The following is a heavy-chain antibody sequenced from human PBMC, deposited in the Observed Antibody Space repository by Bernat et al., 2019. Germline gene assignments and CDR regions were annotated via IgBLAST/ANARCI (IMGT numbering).Heavy chain of an antibody. Sequence: QVQLVQSGAEVKKPGSSVKVSCKASGGTFSSYAISWVRQAPGQGLEWMGGIIPIFGTANYAQKFQGRVTITADKSTSTAYMELSSLRSEDTAVYYCATDLSPRRRNTRESVATITFFDYWGQGTLVTVSS. CDR1: GGTFSSYA. CDR3: ATDLSPRRRNTRESVATITFFDY. V-gene: IGHV1-69*06. J-gene: IGHJ4*02. CDR2: IIPIFGTA. D-gene: IGHD5-12*01.